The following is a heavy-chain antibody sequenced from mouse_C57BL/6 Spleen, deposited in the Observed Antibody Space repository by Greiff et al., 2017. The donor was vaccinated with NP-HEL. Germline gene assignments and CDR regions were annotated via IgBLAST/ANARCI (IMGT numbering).Heavy chain of an antibody. CDR1: GYTFTDYY. Sequence: QVQLQQSGAELVRPGASVKLSCKASGYTFTDYYINWVKQRPGQGLEWIARIYPGSGNTYYNEKFKGKATLTAEKSSSTAYMQLSSLTSEDSAVYFCAREKGYDYEGYYAMDYWGQGTSVTVSS. CDR2: IYPGSGNT. CDR3: AREKGYDYEGYYAMDY. J-gene: IGHJ4*01. D-gene: IGHD2-4*01. V-gene: IGHV1-76*01.